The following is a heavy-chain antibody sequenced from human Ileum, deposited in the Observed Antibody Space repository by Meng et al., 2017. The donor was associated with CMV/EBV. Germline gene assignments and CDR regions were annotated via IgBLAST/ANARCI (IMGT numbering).Heavy chain of an antibody. CDR2: ISGSGGST. CDR3: AKVLFLSGSWYGNYYYYGMDV. CDR1: GFTFSSYA. Sequence: GESLKTPCAAPGFTFSSYAMSWVRQAPGKGPEWVSAISGSGGSTYYADPVKGRFTIPRDNSKNTLYLQMNSLRAEDTAVYYCAKVLFLSGSWYGNYYYYGMDVWGQGTTVTVSS. D-gene: IGHD6-13*01. V-gene: IGHV3-23*01. J-gene: IGHJ6*02.